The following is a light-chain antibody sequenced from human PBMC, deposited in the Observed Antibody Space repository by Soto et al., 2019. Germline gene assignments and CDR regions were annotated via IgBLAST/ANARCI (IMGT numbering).Light chain of an antibody. J-gene: IGKJ1*01. Sequence: DIQMTQFPSSLSASVGDTVTISCRASQTIRSYLNWYQYKPGKAPKLLIYGASRLHGGVASRFRGSGSGTDFTLTISSLQREHSATYYCQQTYSTPGTFGQGTKVEIK. CDR1: QTIRSY. V-gene: IGKV1-39*01. CDR2: GAS. CDR3: QQTYSTPGT.